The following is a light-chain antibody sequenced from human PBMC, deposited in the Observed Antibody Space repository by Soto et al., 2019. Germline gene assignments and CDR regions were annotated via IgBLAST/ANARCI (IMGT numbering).Light chain of an antibody. CDR2: DVS. CDR1: SSDVGGYDF. Sequence: QSALTQPASVSGSPGQSITISCTGTSSDVGGYDFVSWYQHHPGKAPRLMIYDVSHRPSGVSDRFSASKSGNTASLTISGLLAEDEAEYYCSSYPSISTYVFGTGTKVTVL. J-gene: IGLJ1*01. V-gene: IGLV2-14*03. CDR3: SSYPSISTYV.